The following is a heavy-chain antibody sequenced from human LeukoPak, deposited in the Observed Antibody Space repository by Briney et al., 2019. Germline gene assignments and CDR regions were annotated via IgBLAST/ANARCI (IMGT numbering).Heavy chain of an antibody. J-gene: IGHJ6*02. CDR3: ARSSWNSQYYYYYYGMDV. V-gene: IGHV3-23*01. CDR2: ISGSGGST. Sequence: PGGSLRLSCAASGFTFSSYAMSWVRQASGKGLEWVSAISGSGGSTYYADSVKGRFTISRDNSKNTLYLQVNSLRAEDTAVYYCARSSWNSQYYYYYYGMDVWGHGTTVTVSS. D-gene: IGHD1-7*01. CDR1: GFTFSSYA.